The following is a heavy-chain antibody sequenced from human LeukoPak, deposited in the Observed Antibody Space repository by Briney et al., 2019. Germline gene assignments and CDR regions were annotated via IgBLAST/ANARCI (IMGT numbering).Heavy chain of an antibody. J-gene: IGHJ6*03. V-gene: IGHV4-34*01. CDR1: GGSFSGYH. CDR3: ARGRHDITMIVVVMTSVSYYLDV. Sequence: SETLSLTCAVYGGSFSGYHWTWIRQSPGKGLEWIGDINPSGSTYYNPSLKSRLTISVDTSKNQFSLNLRSVTAADTAVYYCARGRHDITMIVVVMTSVSYYLDVWGKGTTVTVS. D-gene: IGHD3-22*01. CDR2: INPSGST.